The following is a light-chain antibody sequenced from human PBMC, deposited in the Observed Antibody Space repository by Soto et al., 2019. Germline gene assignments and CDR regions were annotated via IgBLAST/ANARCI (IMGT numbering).Light chain of an antibody. J-gene: IGLJ2*01. CDR3: AAWDDSRNAVV. Sequence: QSVLTQPPSASGTPGHRVTLSCSGSSSNIGRNTVNWYQQLPGTAPKVLIYSNNQRPSGVPDRLSGSKSGTSASLAISGLQSEDEAAYYCAAWDDSRNAVVFGGGTTLTVL. CDR1: SSNIGRNT. V-gene: IGLV1-44*01. CDR2: SNN.